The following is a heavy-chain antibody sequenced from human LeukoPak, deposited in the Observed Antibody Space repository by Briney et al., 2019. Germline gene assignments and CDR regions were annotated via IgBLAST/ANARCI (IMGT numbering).Heavy chain of an antibody. Sequence: PGGSLRLSCAASGFTFSSYAMSWVRQAPGKGLEWVSAISPTAVRTYYADSVKGRFTISRDNSKNTLYLQMDSLRAEDTAVYYCAKDSLWFGELSGKVSHFDYWGQGTLVTVSS. V-gene: IGHV3-23*01. J-gene: IGHJ4*02. CDR2: ISPTAVRT. CDR1: GFTFSSYA. CDR3: AKDSLWFGELSGKVSHFDY. D-gene: IGHD3-10*01.